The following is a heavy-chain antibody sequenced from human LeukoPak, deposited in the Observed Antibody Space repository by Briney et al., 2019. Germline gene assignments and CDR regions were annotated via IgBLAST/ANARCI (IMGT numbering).Heavy chain of an antibody. CDR2: ISYDGSTE. J-gene: IGHJ4*02. Sequence: PGGSLRLFCAASGFAFSSYGVHWVRQAPGKGLEWVAVISYDGSTEYYIDSVEGRFTISRDNSKNTLYLQMNSLRAEETAVYYWAKETYSTSWQLDSWGQGTLVTVSS. CDR3: AKETYSTSWQLDS. CDR1: GFAFSSYG. V-gene: IGHV3-30*18. D-gene: IGHD2-2*01.